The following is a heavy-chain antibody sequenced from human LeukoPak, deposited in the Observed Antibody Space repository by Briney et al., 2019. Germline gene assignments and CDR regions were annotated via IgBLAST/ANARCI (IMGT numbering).Heavy chain of an antibody. V-gene: IGHV4-4*07. J-gene: IGHJ5*02. D-gene: IGHD6-13*01. CDR2: IYTSGST. CDR1: GGSISSYY. CDR3: ARGLRYSSSWYRP. Sequence: SETLSLTCTVSGGSISSYYWSWIRQPAGKGLEWIGRIYTSGSTNYNPSLKSRVTISVDTSKYQFFLKLSSVTAADTAVYYCARGLRYSSSWYRPWGQGTLVTVSS.